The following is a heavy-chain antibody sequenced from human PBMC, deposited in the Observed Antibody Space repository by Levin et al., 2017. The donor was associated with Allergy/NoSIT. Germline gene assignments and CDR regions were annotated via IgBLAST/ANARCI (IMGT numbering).Heavy chain of an antibody. V-gene: IGHV4-39*01. CDR1: GGSIGSSSYY. Sequence: ASETLSLTCTVSGGSIGSSSYYWGWIRQPPGKGLEWIGSIYYTGGTYYNPSLKSRLTISVDTSKNQFSVKLTSVTAADTAVYYCARRFAASSNWDFGYWGQGSLVTVSS. D-gene: IGHD4-11*01. J-gene: IGHJ4*02. CDR3: ARRFAASSNWDFGY. CDR2: IYYTGGT.